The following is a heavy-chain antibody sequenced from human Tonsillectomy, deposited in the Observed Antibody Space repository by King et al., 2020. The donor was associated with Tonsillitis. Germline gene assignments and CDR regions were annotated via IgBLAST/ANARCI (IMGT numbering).Heavy chain of an antibody. V-gene: IGHV3-23*04. CDR2: ISGSGGST. J-gene: IGHJ6*03. CDR3: AKGLRLGPYYYYYMDV. CDR1: GCTFRSYA. D-gene: IGHD4-17*01. Sequence: VQLVESGGGLVQPGGSLRLSCAASGCTFRSYAMSWVRQAPGKGLEGVSAISGSGGSTYDADSVKGRFTISRDNSKNTLYLQMNSLRAEDTAVYYCAKGLRLGPYYYYYMDVWGKGTTVTVSS.